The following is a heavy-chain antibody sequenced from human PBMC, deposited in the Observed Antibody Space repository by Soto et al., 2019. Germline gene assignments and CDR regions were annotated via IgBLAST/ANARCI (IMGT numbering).Heavy chain of an antibody. D-gene: IGHD3-22*01. V-gene: IGHV3-30*18. CDR3: ANPYYYDSSGLGH. J-gene: IGHJ4*02. Sequence: PGGSLRLACAASGFTFSSYGMNLVRQARGKGLEWVAVISYDGSNKYYADSVKGRFTISRDNSKNTMYLQMNSLRAEYTAVYYCANPYYYDSSGLGHWGQGTMVTVSS. CDR1: GFTFSSYG. CDR2: ISYDGSNK.